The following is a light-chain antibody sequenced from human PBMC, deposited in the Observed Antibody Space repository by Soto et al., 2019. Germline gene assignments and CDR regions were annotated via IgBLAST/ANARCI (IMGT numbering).Light chain of an antibody. Sequence: DIQMTQSPSSLSASVGDRVTITCRASQSISSYLNWYQQKPGKAPKLLIYAASSLQSGVPSRFSGSGSGTDFTLTISSLQPEDCATYYCQQSYSTPQQLTFGGGTKVEIK. CDR3: QQSYSTPQQLT. J-gene: IGKJ4*01. CDR1: QSISSY. CDR2: AAS. V-gene: IGKV1-39*01.